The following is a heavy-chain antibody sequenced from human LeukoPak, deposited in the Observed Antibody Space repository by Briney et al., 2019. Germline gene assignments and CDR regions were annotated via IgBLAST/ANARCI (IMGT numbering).Heavy chain of an antibody. CDR1: GGSFSGYY. V-gene: IGHV4-59*01. Sequence: PSETLSLTCAVYGGSFSGYYWSWIRQPPGKGLEWIGYIYYSGSTNYNPSLKSRVTISVDTSKNQFSLKLSSVTAADTAVYYCARYRLDDFWSGCFDYWGQGTLVTVSS. CDR2: IYYSGST. D-gene: IGHD3-3*01. CDR3: ARYRLDDFWSGCFDY. J-gene: IGHJ4*02.